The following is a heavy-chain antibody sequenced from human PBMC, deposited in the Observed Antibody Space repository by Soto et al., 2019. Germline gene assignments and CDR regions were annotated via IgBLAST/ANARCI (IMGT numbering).Heavy chain of an antibody. CDR3: AKDPGYSYGFFAPLYSDY. J-gene: IGHJ4*02. CDR2: ISGSGGST. CDR1: GFTFSSYA. Sequence: EVQLLESGGGLVQPGGSLRLSCAASGFTFSSYAMSWVRQAPGKGLEWVSAISGSGGSTYYADSVKGRFTISRDNSKNTLYLQMISLRAADTAVYYCAKDPGYSYGFFAPLYSDYWGQGTLVTVSS. V-gene: IGHV3-23*01. D-gene: IGHD5-18*01.